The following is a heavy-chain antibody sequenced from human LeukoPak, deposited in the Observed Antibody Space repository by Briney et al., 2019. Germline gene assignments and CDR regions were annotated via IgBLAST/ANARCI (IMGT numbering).Heavy chain of an antibody. Sequence: GRSLRLSCAASGFTFSSYAMHWVRQAPGKGLEWVAVISYDGSNKYYADSVKGRFTISRDNSKNTLYLQMNSRRAEDTAVYYCARERRGSFDYWGQGTLVTVSS. CDR2: ISYDGSNK. CDR1: GFTFSSYA. J-gene: IGHJ4*02. V-gene: IGHV3-30*04. D-gene: IGHD3-10*01. CDR3: ARERRGSFDY.